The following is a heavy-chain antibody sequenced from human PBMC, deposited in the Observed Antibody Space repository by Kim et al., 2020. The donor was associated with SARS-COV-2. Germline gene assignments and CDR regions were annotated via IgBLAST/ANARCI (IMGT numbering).Heavy chain of an antibody. J-gene: IGHJ1*01. CDR2: INGPSSGI. CDR1: GFTFKTYR. V-gene: IGHV3-48*02. Sequence: GGSLRLSCVVSGFTFKTYRMNWVRQIPGKGLEWVAFINGPSSGIYYAESVRGRFTVSRDNARNSLYLQMDGLRKTDTGIYYCARDPSSGDSPGPFWGQGTLVTVSP. CDR3: ARDPSSGDSPGPF. D-gene: IGHD3-10*01.